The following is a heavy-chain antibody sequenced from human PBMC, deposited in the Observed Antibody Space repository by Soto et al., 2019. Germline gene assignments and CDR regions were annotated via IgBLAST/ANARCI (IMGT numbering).Heavy chain of an antibody. V-gene: IGHV1-18*01. J-gene: IGHJ5*02. CDR1: GYTFTSYT. CDR3: ARSLPWFDP. CDR2: ISANNGNT. Sequence: QVRLVHSETEVKKPGASVNVSCKASGYTFTSYTISWVRQAPGQGLEWMGWISANNGNTEFAQKFQDRLTMIADTTTSTADLELRNLRPDDTAVYYCARSLPWFDPWGQGTLVAVSS.